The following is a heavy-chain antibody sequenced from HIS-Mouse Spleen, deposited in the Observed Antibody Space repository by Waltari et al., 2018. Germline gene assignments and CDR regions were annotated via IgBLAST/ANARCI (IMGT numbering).Heavy chain of an antibody. CDR2: RSYDGSNK. CDR1: GFTFSSYG. Sequence: QVQLVESGGGVVQPGRSLRLSCAASGFTFSSYGMHWVRQAPGKGLEWVAVRSYDGSNKYYADPVKGRFTISRDNSKNTLYLQMNSLRAEDTAVYYCAKDRLYDSSGYYFDAFDIWGQGTMVTVSS. CDR3: AKDRLYDSSGYYFDAFDI. J-gene: IGHJ3*02. V-gene: IGHV3-30*18. D-gene: IGHD3-22*01.